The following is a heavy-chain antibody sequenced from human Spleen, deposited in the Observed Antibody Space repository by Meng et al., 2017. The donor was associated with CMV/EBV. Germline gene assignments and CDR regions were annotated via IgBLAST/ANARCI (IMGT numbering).Heavy chain of an antibody. D-gene: IGHD3-10*01. CDR3: AKDRGGAANNWFDP. CDR2: ISYGGNSK. Sequence: GESLKISCAASGFSFSTYPMTWVRQAPGKGLEWVSGISYGGNSKYYADSVKGRFTISRDNSKSTLYLQMNSLRADDTAVYYCAKDRGGAANNWFDPWGQGTLVTVSS. V-gene: IGHV3-23*01. CDR1: GFSFSTYP. J-gene: IGHJ5*02.